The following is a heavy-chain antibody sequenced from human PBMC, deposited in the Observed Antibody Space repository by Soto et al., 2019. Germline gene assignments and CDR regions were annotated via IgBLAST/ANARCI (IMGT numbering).Heavy chain of an antibody. Sequence: QVQLQESGPGLVKPSETLSLTCTVSGGSLSSHYWSWIRQPPGKGLEWIGYIYYSGSTNYNPSLKSRVTISVDTSKNQFSLKLSSVTAADTAVYYCARGWGGYFDLWGLGTLVTVSS. V-gene: IGHV4-59*11. CDR2: IYYSGST. J-gene: IGHJ2*01. CDR1: GGSLSSHY. D-gene: IGHD1-26*01. CDR3: ARGWGGYFDL.